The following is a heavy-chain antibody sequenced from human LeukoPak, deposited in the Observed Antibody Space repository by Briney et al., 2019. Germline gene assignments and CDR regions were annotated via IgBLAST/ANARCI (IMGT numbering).Heavy chain of an antibody. V-gene: IGHV4-59*12. Sequence: SETLSLTCTVSGGSISTYYWSWILQPPAKGLQWIGYIYYDGSSNYNPSLKSRVTISLDMSKNQFSLKLTSVTAAETAVYYCAREGRYRYGYNEYHLYMDIWGKGTTVTVSS. CDR3: AREGRYRYGYNEYHLYMDI. D-gene: IGHD5-18*01. CDR1: GGSISTYY. CDR2: IYYDGSS. J-gene: IGHJ6*03.